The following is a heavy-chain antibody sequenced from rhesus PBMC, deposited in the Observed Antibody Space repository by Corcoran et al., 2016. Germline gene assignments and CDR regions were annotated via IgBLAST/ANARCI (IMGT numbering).Heavy chain of an antibody. Sequence: EVQLVESGGGLVQPGGSLRLSCAASGFTFSSYGMHWVRQAPGKGLEWVAVISYDGSKKYNADSVKDRFTISRDNSKNMLYRQMNNLKLEDTAVYYCARKNNWNYWESYGLDSWGQGVVVTVSS. CDR2: ISYDGSKK. CDR3: ARKNNWNYWESYGLDS. J-gene: IGHJ6*01. V-gene: IGHV3-54*02. CDR1: GFTFSSYG. D-gene: IGHD1-26*01.